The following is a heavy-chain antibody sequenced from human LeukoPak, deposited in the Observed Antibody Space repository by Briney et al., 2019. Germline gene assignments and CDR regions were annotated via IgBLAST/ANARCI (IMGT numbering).Heavy chain of an antibody. CDR2: MYYSGST. CDR3: ARGSSHDGYNYYWYFDL. J-gene: IGHJ2*01. CDR1: GGSISSNTYY. D-gene: IGHD5-24*01. Sequence: SETLSLTCTVSGGSISSNTYYWGWIRQPPGKGLEWIGSMYYSGSTYYNPSLKSRVTISVDTSKNQFSLKLSSVTAADTAVYYCARGSSHDGYNYYWYFDLWGRGTLVTVSS. V-gene: IGHV4-39*07.